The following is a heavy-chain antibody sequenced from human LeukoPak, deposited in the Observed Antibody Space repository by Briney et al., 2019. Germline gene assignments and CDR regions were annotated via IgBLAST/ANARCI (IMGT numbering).Heavy chain of an antibody. CDR2: IIPIFGTA. CDR3: ARLGRYDGSPFDY. J-gene: IGHJ4*02. V-gene: IGHV1-69*05. Sequence: GSSVKVSCKASGGTFSSYAISWVRQAPGQGLEWVGGIIPIFGTANYAQKFQGRVTITTDESTSTAYMELSSLRSEDTAVYYCARLGRYDGSPFDYWGQGTLVTVSS. D-gene: IGHD1-1*01. CDR1: GGTFSSYA.